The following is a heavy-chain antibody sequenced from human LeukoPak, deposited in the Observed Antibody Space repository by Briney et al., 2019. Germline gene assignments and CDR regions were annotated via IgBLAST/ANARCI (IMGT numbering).Heavy chain of an antibody. CDR2: IIPIFGTA. Sequence: AASVKVSCKASGGTFSSYAISWVRQAPGQGLEWMGGIIPIFGTANYAQKFRGRVTITADESTSTAYMELSSLRSEDTAVYYCARAVVAATRTSQLDYWGQGTLVTVSS. V-gene: IGHV1-69*01. J-gene: IGHJ4*02. CDR1: GGTFSSYA. D-gene: IGHD2-15*01. CDR3: ARAVVAATRTSQLDY.